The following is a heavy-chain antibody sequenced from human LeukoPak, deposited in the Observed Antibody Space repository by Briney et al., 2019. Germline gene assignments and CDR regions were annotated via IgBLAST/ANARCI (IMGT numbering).Heavy chain of an antibody. J-gene: IGHJ3*01. D-gene: IGHD2-2*01. V-gene: IGHV4-39*01. CDR3: ARSYCSSSTCCAVGAFDL. Sequence: SETLSLTCTVSGGSISSRSYYWGWIRQPPGKGLEWIGSLYYSGTTYYNPSLKSRVTISVDTSKNQVSLRLRSVTAADTAVYYCARSYCSSSTCCAVGAFDLWGQGTMVTVSS. CDR2: LYYSGTT. CDR1: GGSISSRSYY.